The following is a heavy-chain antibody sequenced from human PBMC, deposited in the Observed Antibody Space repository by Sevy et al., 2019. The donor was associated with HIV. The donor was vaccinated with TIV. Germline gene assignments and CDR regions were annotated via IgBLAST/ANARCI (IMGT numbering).Heavy chain of an antibody. Sequence: GGSLRLSCAASGFTFSSYGMHWVRQAPGKGLEWVAVIWYDGSNKYYADSVKGRFTISRDNSKNTLYLQMNSLRAEDTAVYYCARDQGYYDFWSGYYDYYYYGMDVWGQGTTVTVSS. CDR3: ARDQGYYDFWSGYYDYYYYGMDV. V-gene: IGHV3-33*01. D-gene: IGHD3-3*01. CDR2: IWYDGSNK. J-gene: IGHJ6*02. CDR1: GFTFSSYG.